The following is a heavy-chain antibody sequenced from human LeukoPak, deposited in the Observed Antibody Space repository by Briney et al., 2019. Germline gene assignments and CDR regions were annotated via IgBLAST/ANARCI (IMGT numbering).Heavy chain of an antibody. J-gene: IGHJ3*02. V-gene: IGHV1-18*01. Sequence: ASVKVSCKASGYTFTSYGISWVRQAPGQGLEWMGWISAYNGNTNYAQKLQGRVTMTTDTSTSTAYMELRSLRSDDTAVYYCARDLYQLLGFNDAIDIWGQGTMVTVSS. D-gene: IGHD2-2*01. CDR1: GYTFTSYG. CDR2: ISAYNGNT. CDR3: ARDLYQLLGFNDAIDI.